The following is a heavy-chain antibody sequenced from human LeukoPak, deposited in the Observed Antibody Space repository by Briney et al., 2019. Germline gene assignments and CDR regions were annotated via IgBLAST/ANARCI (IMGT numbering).Heavy chain of an antibody. J-gene: IGHJ4*02. V-gene: IGHV4-39*01. D-gene: IGHD6-13*01. Sequence: TSETLSLTCTVSGGSISSSSYYWGWIRQPPGKGLEWIGSIYYSGSTYYNPSRKSRVTISVDTSKNQFSLKLSSVTAADTAVYYCARGEENSSWYLFDYWGQGTLVTVSS. CDR2: IYYSGST. CDR3: ARGEENSSWYLFDY. CDR1: GGSISSSSYY.